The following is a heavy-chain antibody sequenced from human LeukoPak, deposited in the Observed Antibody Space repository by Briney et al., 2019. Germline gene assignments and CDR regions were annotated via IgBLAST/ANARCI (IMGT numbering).Heavy chain of an antibody. D-gene: IGHD6-13*01. CDR3: ARSGVYSTPAVGY. CDR1: GFTFSSYW. CDR2: INSDGSST. V-gene: IGHV3-74*01. J-gene: IGHJ4*02. Sequence: GGSLRLSCAASGFTFSSYWMHWVRQAPGKGLVWVSRINSDGSSTTYADSVKGRFTISRDNVKNTLYLQMNSLRAEDTAMYYCARSGVYSTPAVGYWGQGTLVTVSS.